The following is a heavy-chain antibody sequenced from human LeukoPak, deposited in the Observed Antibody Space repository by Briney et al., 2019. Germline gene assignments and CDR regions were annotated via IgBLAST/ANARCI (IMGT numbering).Heavy chain of an antibody. CDR2: FTGAAGNI. J-gene: IGHJ5*02. CDR1: GFTFSDYI. Sequence: GGSLRLSCAASGFTFSDYILDWVRQAPGKGLEWVSSFTGAAGNIHYADSVMGRFTLSRDDSKSTQYLQMNSLRAEDTAVYYCAAGGGNTFDPWGQGTLVTVSS. CDR3: AAGGGNTFDP. D-gene: IGHD1/OR15-1a*01. V-gene: IGHV3-23*01.